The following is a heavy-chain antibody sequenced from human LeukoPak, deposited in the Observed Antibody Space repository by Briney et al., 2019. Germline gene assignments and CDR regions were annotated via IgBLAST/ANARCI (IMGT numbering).Heavy chain of an antibody. V-gene: IGHV3-30*18. D-gene: IGHD6-19*01. J-gene: IGHJ5*01. CDR2: ISYDGIYK. Sequence: GRSLRLSCAASGFTFSSYGMHWVRQAPGKGLEWVAYISYDGIYKNYTDSVKGRFTIARDNSKTTLYLQMISLRPEDTAVYYCANDRSTGWYAGFDFWGQGTLVTVSS. CDR3: ANDRSTGWYAGFDF. CDR1: GFTFSSYG.